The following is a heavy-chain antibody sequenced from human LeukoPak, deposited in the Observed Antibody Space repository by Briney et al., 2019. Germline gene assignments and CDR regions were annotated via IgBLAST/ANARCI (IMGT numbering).Heavy chain of an antibody. V-gene: IGHV3-74*03. CDR1: GFTFNTYA. CDR3: ARRRIVGSTDDAFDI. J-gene: IGHJ3*02. Sequence: PGRSLRLSCAASGFTFNTYAMHWVRQAPGKGLVWVSHINSDGSNTKYADSVKGRFTISRDNSNNTLYLQMNSLRADDTAIYYCARRRIVGSTDDAFDIWGQGTMVTLSS. CDR2: INSDGSNT. D-gene: IGHD1-26*01.